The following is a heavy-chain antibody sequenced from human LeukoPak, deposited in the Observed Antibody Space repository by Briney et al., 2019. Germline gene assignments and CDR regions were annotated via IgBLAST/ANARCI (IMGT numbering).Heavy chain of an antibody. CDR1: GYTFTSND. J-gene: IGHJ5*02. CDR2: MSPNSGNT. V-gene: IGHV1-8*01. CDR3: ARVRSAVTTLAKRNWFDP. D-gene: IGHD4-17*01. Sequence: GASVKVSCKASGYTFTSNDINWVRQATGQGLEWMGWMSPNSGNTGYAQKFQGRVTMTRNTSISTAYMELSSLRSEDTAVYYCARVRSAVTTLAKRNWFDPWGQGTLVTVSS.